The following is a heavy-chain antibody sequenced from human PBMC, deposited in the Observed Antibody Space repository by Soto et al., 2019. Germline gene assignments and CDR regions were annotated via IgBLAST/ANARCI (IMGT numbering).Heavy chain of an antibody. CDR3: ARLYHWFDP. CDR2: IYYSGST. V-gene: IGHV4-59*08. CDR1: GGSISSYY. Sequence: PSDTLSLTCTVSGGSISSYYWSWIRQPPGKGLEWIGYIYYSGSTNYNPSLKSRVTISVDTSKNQFSLKLSSVTAADTAVYYCARLYHWFDPWGQGTLVTVSS. D-gene: IGHD2-2*02. J-gene: IGHJ5*02.